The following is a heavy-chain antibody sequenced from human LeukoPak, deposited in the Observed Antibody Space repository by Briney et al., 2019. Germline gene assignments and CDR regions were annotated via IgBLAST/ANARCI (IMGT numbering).Heavy chain of an antibody. J-gene: IGHJ5*02. CDR2: IYYSGST. Sequence: SETLSLTCTVSGGSISSYYWSWIRQPPGKGLEWIGYIYYSGSTNYNPSLKSRVTISVDTSKNQFSLKLSSVTAADTAVYYCAGGYSGWTDNWFDPWGQGTLVTVSS. CDR1: GGSISSYY. V-gene: IGHV4-59*01. CDR3: AGGYSGWTDNWFDP. D-gene: IGHD6-19*01.